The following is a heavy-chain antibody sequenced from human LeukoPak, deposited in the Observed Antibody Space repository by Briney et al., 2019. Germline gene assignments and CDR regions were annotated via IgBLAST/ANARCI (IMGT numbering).Heavy chain of an antibody. Sequence: PGGSLRLSCAASGFTFISYGMNWVRQAPGKGLEWVSYISGSGGSIYYTDSVKGRFTISRGNAKNSLYLQMNNLRAEDTAVYYCSRGRLFGDYWGQGALVTVSS. CDR2: ISGSGGSI. V-gene: IGHV3-48*03. CDR1: GFTFISYG. J-gene: IGHJ4*02. D-gene: IGHD2-21*02. CDR3: SRGRLFGDY.